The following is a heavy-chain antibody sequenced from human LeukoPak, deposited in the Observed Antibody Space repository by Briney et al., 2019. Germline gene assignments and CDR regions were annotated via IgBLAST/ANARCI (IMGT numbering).Heavy chain of an antibody. CDR2: ISPKSGGT. Sequence: ASVKVSCKASGYTFTGRFMHWVRQAPGQGLEWMGWISPKSGGTNYAQKFQGRVTMARDTSIRTAYMELSRLTSDDTAVYYCAREGDRRYYYYYGMDVWGQGTTVTVSS. CDR3: AREGDRRYYYYYGMDV. D-gene: IGHD2-21*02. CDR1: GYTFTGRF. J-gene: IGHJ6*02. V-gene: IGHV1-2*02.